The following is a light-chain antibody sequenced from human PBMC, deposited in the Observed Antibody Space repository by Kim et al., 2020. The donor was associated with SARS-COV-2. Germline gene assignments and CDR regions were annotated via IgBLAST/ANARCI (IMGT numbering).Light chain of an antibody. J-gene: IGLJ3*02. CDR2: KDS. Sequence: SYELTQPPSVSVSPGQTARITCSGDALPKQYAYWYQQKPGQAPVLVIYKDSERPSGIPERFSGSSSGTTVTLTISGVQAEDEADYYCQSADSSGTYGVFGGGTKVTV. CDR1: ALPKQY. V-gene: IGLV3-25*03. CDR3: QSADSSGTYGV.